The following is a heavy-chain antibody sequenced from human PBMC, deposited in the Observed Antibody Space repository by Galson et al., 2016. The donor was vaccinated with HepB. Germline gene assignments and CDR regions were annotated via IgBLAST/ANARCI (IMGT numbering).Heavy chain of an antibody. CDR1: GYTFTIYG. CDR2: ISVYNGNT. J-gene: IGHJ4*02. D-gene: IGHD1-26*01. CDR3: ARDDIDGTYYDYFDY. V-gene: IGHV1-18*04. Sequence: SVKVSCKASGYTFTIYGISWVRQAPGQGLEWMGWISVYNGNTNYAQKLQGRVTMTTDKSTITAYMELRSLRSDDTAVYYCARDDIDGTYYDYFDYWGQGTLATVSS.